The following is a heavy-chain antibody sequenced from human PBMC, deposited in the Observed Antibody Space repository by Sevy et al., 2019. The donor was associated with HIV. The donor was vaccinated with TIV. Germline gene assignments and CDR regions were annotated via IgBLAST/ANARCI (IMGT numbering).Heavy chain of an antibody. J-gene: IGHJ6*02. CDR3: ARGALRYCSSSSCYEGDYYYYGMDV. D-gene: IGHD2-2*01. CDR1: GFTFSNYG. Sequence: GGSLRLSCTASGFTFSNYGIHWVRQAPGKGLEWVAVIRHDGSNKYYQDSVKGRFTISRDNSKNTLYLQINSLRVEDTAVYYCARGALRYCSSSSCYEGDYYYYGMDVWGQGTTVTVSS. CDR2: IRHDGSNK. V-gene: IGHV3-33*01.